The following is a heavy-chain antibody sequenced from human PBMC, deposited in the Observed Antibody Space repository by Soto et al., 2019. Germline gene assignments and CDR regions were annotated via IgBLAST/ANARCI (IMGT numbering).Heavy chain of an antibody. J-gene: IGHJ3*02. V-gene: IGHV1-18*04. CDR2: ISTVTGRT. D-gene: IGHD2-15*01. CDR1: GYTFTNYN. CDR3: TRDPPSAVLVVAAGRDDFDI. Sequence: QLPMVQSGAEVKKPGASVKVSCKASGYTFTNYNINWVRQAPGQGLEWMGWISTVTGRTNYAQKLQGRVTMTTDTSTTTAYMELRSLTSDDTAVYYCTRDPPSAVLVVAAGRDDFDIWGQGTVVTVSS.